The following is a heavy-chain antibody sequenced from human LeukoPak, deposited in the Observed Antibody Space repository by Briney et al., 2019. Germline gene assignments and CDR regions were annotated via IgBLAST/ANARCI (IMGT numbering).Heavy chain of an antibody. Sequence: GGSLSLSCAASGFIFSSYAMSWVRQAPGKGLEWVSSISVSGGNTYYADSVKGRFTISRDNSKNTLYLQMNSLRAEDTAVYYCAKSVQIWVVPDYWGQGTLVTVSS. J-gene: IGHJ4*02. CDR3: AKSVQIWVVPDY. CDR2: ISVSGGNT. D-gene: IGHD5-18*01. V-gene: IGHV3-23*01. CDR1: GFIFSSYA.